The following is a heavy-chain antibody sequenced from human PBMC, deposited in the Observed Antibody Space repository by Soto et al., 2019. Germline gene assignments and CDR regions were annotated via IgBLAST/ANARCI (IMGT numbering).Heavy chain of an antibody. CDR1: GFTFDDYT. Sequence: PGESLKISCAASGFTFDDYTMHWVRQAPGKGLEWVSLISWDGGSTYYADSVKGRFTISRDNSKNSLYLQMNSLRTEDTALYYCAKDIADSSGSVLDYWGQGTLVTVSS. V-gene: IGHV3-43*01. D-gene: IGHD3-22*01. J-gene: IGHJ4*02. CDR3: AKDIADSSGSVLDY. CDR2: ISWDGGST.